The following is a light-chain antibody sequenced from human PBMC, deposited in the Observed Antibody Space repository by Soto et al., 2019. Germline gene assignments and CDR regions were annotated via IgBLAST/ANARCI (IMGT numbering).Light chain of an antibody. V-gene: IGLV2-23*02. Sequence: LTNPASGTRAPRRSLPIIKTGTSSDVGSYNLVSWYQQHPGKAPKLMIYEVSKRPSGVSNRFSGSKSGNTASLTISGLQAEDEADYYCCSYAGSSTYVFGTGTRVTVL. CDR2: EVS. CDR1: SSDVGSYNL. CDR3: CSYAGSSTYV. J-gene: IGLJ1*01.